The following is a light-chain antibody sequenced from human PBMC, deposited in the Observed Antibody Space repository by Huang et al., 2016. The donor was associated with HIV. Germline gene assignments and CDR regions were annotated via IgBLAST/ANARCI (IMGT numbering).Light chain of an antibody. CDR1: QSVRNNY. J-gene: IGKJ2*01. V-gene: IGKV3D-20*01. Sequence: IVLTQSPATLSLSPGERPTLTCGASQSVRNNYRAWYQQKPGLAPRLLIYDAPVRDTGIPDRFSGSGSGTDFTLTISRLEPEDFAMYYCQQYSTSSYTFGQGTKVDI. CDR2: DAP. CDR3: QQYSTSSYT.